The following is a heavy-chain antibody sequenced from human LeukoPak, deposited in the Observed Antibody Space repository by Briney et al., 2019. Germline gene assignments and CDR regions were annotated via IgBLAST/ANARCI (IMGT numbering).Heavy chain of an antibody. CDR1: GGSLSGYY. CDR3: ARRWSSSWKGWFDP. J-gene: IGHJ5*02. Sequence: SETLSLTCAVYGGSLSGYYWSWIRQPPGKGLEWIGEINHSGSTGHNPSLKSRVTISVDTSKNQFSLKLSSVTAADTAVYYCARRWSSSWKGWFDPWGQGTLVTVSS. CDR2: INHSGST. V-gene: IGHV4-34*01. D-gene: IGHD6-13*01.